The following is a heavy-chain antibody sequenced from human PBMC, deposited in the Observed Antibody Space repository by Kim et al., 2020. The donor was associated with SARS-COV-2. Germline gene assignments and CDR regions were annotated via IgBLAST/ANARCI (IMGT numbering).Heavy chain of an antibody. J-gene: IGHJ4*02. D-gene: IGHD6-19*01. Sequence: GGSLRLSCTASGFTFGDYAMSWFRQAPGKGLEWVGFIRSKAYGGTTEYAASVKGRFTISRDDSKSIAYLQMNSLKTEDTAVYYCTRDPEGSGWYRNGLDYWGQGTLVTVSS. CDR1: GFTFGDYA. CDR2: IRSKAYGGTT. CDR3: TRDPEGSGWYRNGLDY. V-gene: IGHV3-49*03.